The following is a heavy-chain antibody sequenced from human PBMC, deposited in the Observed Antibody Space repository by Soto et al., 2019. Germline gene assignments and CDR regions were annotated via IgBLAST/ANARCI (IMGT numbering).Heavy chain of an antibody. CDR3: ARVSTAMASYYYYYGMDV. CDR2: INHSGST. Sequence: SETLSLTCAVYGGSFSGYYWSWIRQPPGKGLEWIGEINHSGSTNYNPSLKSRVTISVDTSKNQFSLKLSSVTAADTAVYYCARVSTAMASYYYYYGMDVWGQGTTVTAP. D-gene: IGHD5-18*01. CDR1: GGSFSGYY. V-gene: IGHV4-34*01. J-gene: IGHJ6*02.